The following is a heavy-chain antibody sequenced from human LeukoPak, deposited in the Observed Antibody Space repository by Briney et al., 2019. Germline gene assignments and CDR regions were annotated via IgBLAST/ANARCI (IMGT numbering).Heavy chain of an antibody. CDR2: ISISGSTI. J-gene: IGHJ4*02. D-gene: IGHD2-2*01. CDR3: ARETDSTLFDY. Sequence: GGSLRLSCAASGFTFSSYEMNWVRQAPGKGLDLVSYISISGSTIYYADSVKGRFTISRDNAKNSLYLQMNSLRAEDTAVYYCARETDSTLFDYWGQGTLVTVSS. V-gene: IGHV3-48*03. CDR1: GFTFSSYE.